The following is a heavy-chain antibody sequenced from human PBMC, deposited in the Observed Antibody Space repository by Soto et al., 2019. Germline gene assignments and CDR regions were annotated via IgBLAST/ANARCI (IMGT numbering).Heavy chain of an antibody. J-gene: IGHJ6*02. CDR3: ARLARELLPGMDV. D-gene: IGHD1-26*01. Sequence: GESLKISCNGSGYSFTSYWIGWVRQMPGKGLEWMGIIYPGDSDTRYSPSFQGQVTISADKSISTAYLQWSSLKASDTAMYYCARLARELLPGMDVWGQGTTVTVSS. V-gene: IGHV5-51*01. CDR1: GYSFTSYW. CDR2: IYPGDSDT.